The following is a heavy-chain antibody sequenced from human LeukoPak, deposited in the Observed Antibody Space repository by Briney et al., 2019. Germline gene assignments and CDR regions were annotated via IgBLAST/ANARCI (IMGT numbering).Heavy chain of an antibody. CDR2: ISSSSSYI. CDR1: GFTFSSYS. J-gene: IGHJ5*02. V-gene: IGHV3-21*04. Sequence: GGSLRLSCAASGFTFSSYSMNWVRQAPGKGLEWVSSISSSSSYIYYADSVKGRFTISRDNAKNSLYLQMNSLRAEDTAVYYCARGILWLRGNWFDPWGQGTLVTVSS. D-gene: IGHD3-10*01. CDR3: ARGILWLRGNWFDP.